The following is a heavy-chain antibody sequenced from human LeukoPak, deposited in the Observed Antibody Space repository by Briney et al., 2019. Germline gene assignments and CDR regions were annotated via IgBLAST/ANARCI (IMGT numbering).Heavy chain of an antibody. CDR3: ARERGGTFNFDY. D-gene: IGHD2-15*01. V-gene: IGHV1-46*01. CDR1: GYTFTTYQ. J-gene: IGHJ4*02. Sequence: ASVKVSCKASGYTFTTYQMHWVRQAPGQGLQWMGIIKSSGGSTSYAQKFQGRVTTTRDTSTSTVYMELSGLRSEDTAVYYCARERGGTFNFDYWGQGTLVTVSS. CDR2: IKSSGGST.